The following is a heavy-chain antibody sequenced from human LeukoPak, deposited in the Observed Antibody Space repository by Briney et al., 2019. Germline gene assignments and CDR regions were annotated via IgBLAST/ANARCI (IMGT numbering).Heavy chain of an antibody. CDR3: ARDGSLPDY. J-gene: IGHJ4*02. Sequence: GGSLRLSCAASGFTFNSYWMHWVRQAPGKGLVWVSRINSDGGATSYADSVQGRFTISRDNAKNTLYLQMNSLRAEDTAVYYCARDGSLPDYWGQGTLVTVSS. CDR1: GFTFNSYW. CDR2: INSDGGAT. V-gene: IGHV3-74*01.